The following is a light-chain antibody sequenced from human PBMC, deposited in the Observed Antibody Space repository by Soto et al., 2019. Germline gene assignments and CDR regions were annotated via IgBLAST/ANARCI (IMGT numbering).Light chain of an antibody. CDR3: QQYNRYATRT. CDR2: HHS. V-gene: IGKV1-5*01. J-gene: IGKJ4*01. CDR1: QSISNX. Sequence: DIQMTQSPSTLPASVGDRVTINCRASQSISNXLAWCEHKPRTAPKLLIFHHSTLESGVPSRFTGSGSGKDFTLTISSLQPDYFSTYYCQQYNRYATRTFGGGTKVDIK.